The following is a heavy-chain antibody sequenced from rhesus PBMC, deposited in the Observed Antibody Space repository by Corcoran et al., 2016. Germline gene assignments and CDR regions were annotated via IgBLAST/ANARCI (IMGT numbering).Heavy chain of an antibody. CDR1: GGSLRCNW. CDR3: ARMKYCSGIYCYLPGY. J-gene: IGHJ4*01. D-gene: IGHD2-27*01. CDR2: ISGSGGSP. V-gene: IGHV4-173*01. Sequence: QLQLQESGPGLVKPSETLSLTFAVSGGSLRCNWWSWIRQAPGMGLVWIGLISGSGGSPTYTPSLNSRVTISSATSKNQLSLKLISVTAADTAVYYCARMKYCSGIYCYLPGYWGQGVLVTVSS.